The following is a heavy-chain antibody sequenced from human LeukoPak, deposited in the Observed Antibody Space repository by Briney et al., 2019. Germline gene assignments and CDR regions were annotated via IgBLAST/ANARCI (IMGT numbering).Heavy chain of an antibody. CDR1: GFTFGDYA. CDR2: IWYDGSNK. CDR3: ARTDSSGWGGFDY. J-gene: IGHJ4*02. V-gene: IGHV3-33*01. Sequence: GGSLRLSCTASGFTFGDYAMSWIRQAPGKGLEWVAVIWYDGSNKYYADSVKGRFTISRDNSKNTLYLQMNSLRAEDTAVYYCARTDSSGWGGFDYWGQGTLVTVSS. D-gene: IGHD6-19*01.